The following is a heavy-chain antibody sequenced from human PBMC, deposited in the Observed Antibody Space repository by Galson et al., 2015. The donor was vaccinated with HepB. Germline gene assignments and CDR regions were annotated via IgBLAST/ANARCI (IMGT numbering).Heavy chain of an antibody. J-gene: IGHJ5*02. CDR2: ISSSGSTI. CDR1: GFTFSDYY. Sequence: SLRLSCAASGFTFSDYYMIWIRQAPGKGLEWVSYISSSGSTIYYADSVKGRFTISRDNAKNSLYLQMNSLRAEDTAVYYCARDLRTMVRGVINGWFDPWGQGTLVTVSS. V-gene: IGHV3-11*01. CDR3: ARDLRTMVRGVINGWFDP. D-gene: IGHD3-10*01.